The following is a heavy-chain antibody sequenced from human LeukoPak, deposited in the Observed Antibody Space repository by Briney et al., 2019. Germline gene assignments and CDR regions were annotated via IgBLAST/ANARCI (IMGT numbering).Heavy chain of an antibody. CDR3: ARDPSGYFNY. CDR2: IYYSGST. V-gene: IGHV4-61*01. J-gene: IGHJ4*02. D-gene: IGHD3-22*01. Sequence: SSETLSLTCTVSGVSVSRGNYYWSWLRQPLGKGLEWIGYIYYSGSTNYNPSLKSRVTISVDTSQNQFSLKLSSVTAADAAVYYCARDPSGYFNYWGQGTLATVSS. CDR1: GVSVSRGNYY.